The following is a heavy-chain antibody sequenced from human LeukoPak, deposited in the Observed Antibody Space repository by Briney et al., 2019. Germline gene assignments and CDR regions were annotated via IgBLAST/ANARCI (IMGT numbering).Heavy chain of an antibody. CDR2: IYYSGST. Sequence: SETLSLTCTVSGGSISSYYWSWIRQPPGKGLEWTGYIYYSGSTNYNPSLKSRVTISVDTSKNQFSLKLSSVTAADTAVYYCARLRTAAYYYGMDVWGQGTTVTV. CDR3: ARLRTAAYYYGMDV. V-gene: IGHV4-59*08. J-gene: IGHJ6*02. CDR1: GGSISSYY.